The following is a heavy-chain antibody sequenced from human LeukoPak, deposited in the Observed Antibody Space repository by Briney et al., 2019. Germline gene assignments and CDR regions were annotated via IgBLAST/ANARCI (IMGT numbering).Heavy chain of an antibody. V-gene: IGHV3-30-3*01. CDR2: ISYDGSNK. CDR3: AACSGGSCYNWFDP. D-gene: IGHD2-15*01. Sequence: PGRSLRLSCAASGFTFSSYAMHWVRQAPGKGLEWVAVISYDGSNKYYADSVKGRFTISRDNSKNTLYLQMNSLRAEDTAVYYCAACSGGSCYNWFDPWGQGTLVTVSS. CDR1: GFTFSSYA. J-gene: IGHJ5*02.